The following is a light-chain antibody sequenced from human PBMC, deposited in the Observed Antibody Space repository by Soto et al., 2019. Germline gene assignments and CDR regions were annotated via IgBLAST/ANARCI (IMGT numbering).Light chain of an antibody. CDR1: QSVSSSY. CDR3: QQYGSSPPMYT. CDR2: AAS. J-gene: IGKJ2*01. V-gene: IGKV3-20*01. Sequence: EIVLTQSPGTLSLSPGERATLSCRASQSVSSSYLAWYQQKPGQAPRLLIYAASSRAAGIPDRFSGSGSGTDFTLTISRLEPEDFVVYCCQQYGSSPPMYTFGQGTKLEI.